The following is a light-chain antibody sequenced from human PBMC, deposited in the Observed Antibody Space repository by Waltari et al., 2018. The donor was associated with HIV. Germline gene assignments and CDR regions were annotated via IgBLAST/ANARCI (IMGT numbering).Light chain of an antibody. CDR3: SSYTVNSTGV. V-gene: IGLV2-14*03. CDR1: ASDIGRYNY. J-gene: IGLJ1*01. CDR2: DVN. Sequence: QSALSQPASVSASPGQSVAISCSGSASDIGRYNYVSWYQQYPDKTPKLILFDVNNRPSGISDRFSGSQSGTTAYLTISTVETDDEADYYCSSYTVNSTGVFGSGTKLTVL.